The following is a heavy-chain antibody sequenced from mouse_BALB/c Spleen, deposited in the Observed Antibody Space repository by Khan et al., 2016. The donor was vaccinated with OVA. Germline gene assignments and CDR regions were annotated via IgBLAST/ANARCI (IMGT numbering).Heavy chain of an antibody. CDR1: GYSITSGYV. Sequence: EVQLQESGPGLVKPSQSLSLSCTATGYSITSGYVRNWNRQFPGNKLEWMGYISYSGATSYTQTLKSRITITRDTSKNQFFLQLNSVTTEDTATYYCARGNYYGYYFDYWGQGTTLTVSS. J-gene: IGHJ2*01. V-gene: IGHV3-2*02. D-gene: IGHD1-1*01. CDR2: ISYSGAT. CDR3: ARGNYYGYYFDY.